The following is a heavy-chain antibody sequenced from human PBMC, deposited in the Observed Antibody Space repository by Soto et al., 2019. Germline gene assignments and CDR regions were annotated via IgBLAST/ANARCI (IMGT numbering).Heavy chain of an antibody. CDR3: ARGRDQPPVGLYFDS. D-gene: IGHD1-26*01. J-gene: IGHJ4*02. Sequence: QVQLVQSGAEVKKPGSSVKVSCKASGDAFTNYIFDWVRQAPGQGLEWMGGIIPMFGTPKYAQTFQDRVTITADVSTGTAYLELTSLRFDDTAVYYCARGRDQPPVGLYFDSWGEGTRVTVSS. CDR2: IIPMFGTP. V-gene: IGHV1-69*01. CDR1: GDAFTNYI.